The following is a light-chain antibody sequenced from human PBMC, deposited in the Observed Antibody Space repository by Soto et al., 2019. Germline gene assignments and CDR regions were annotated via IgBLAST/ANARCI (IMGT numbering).Light chain of an antibody. V-gene: IGKV1-33*01. CDR3: QQYDNLPLT. Sequence: DIXXTXSPXXLSASVGDRVTITCQASQDISNYLNWYQQKPGKAPKLLIYDASNLETGVPSRFSGSGSGTDFTFTISSLQPEDIATYYCQQYDNLPLTFGGGTKVEIK. J-gene: IGKJ4*01. CDR2: DAS. CDR1: QDISNY.